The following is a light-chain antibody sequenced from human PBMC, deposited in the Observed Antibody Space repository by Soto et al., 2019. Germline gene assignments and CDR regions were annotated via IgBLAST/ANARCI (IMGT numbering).Light chain of an antibody. V-gene: IGLV2-11*01. CDR1: SSDVGDYNY. CDR3: CSYAGSRYV. Sequence: QSALTQPRSVSGSPGQSVTISCTGTSSDVGDYNYVSWSQQHPGTAPKLMIYDVSKRPSGVPDRFSGSKSGNTASLTISGLQAEDEADYYCCSYAGSRYVFGTGTKVTVL. J-gene: IGLJ1*01. CDR2: DVS.